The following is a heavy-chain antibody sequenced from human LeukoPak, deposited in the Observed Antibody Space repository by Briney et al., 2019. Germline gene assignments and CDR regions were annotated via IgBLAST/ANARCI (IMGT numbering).Heavy chain of an antibody. Sequence: GGSLRLSCAASGFTFSSYAMHWVRQAPGKGLEWVAVISYDGSNKYYADSVKGRFTISRDNSKNTLYLQMNSLRAEDTAVYYCARRSSGWTNDYWGQGTLVTVSS. CDR3: ARRSSGWTNDY. V-gene: IGHV3-30-3*01. CDR2: ISYDGSNK. D-gene: IGHD6-19*01. CDR1: GFTFSSYA. J-gene: IGHJ4*02.